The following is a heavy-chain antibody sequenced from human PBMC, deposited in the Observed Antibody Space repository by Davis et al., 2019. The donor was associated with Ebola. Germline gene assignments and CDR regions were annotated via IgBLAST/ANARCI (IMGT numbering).Heavy chain of an antibody. D-gene: IGHD6-13*01. V-gene: IGHV3-30*19. CDR3: AREVGKDSSSLLFDY. J-gene: IGHJ4*02. Sequence: PGGSLRLSCAASGFTFSDYGMHWVRQAPGKGLEWVAVISYDGSNKYYADSVKGRFTISRDNSKNTLYLQMNSLRAEDTAVYYCAREVGKDSSSLLFDYWGQGTLVTVSS. CDR2: ISYDGSNK. CDR1: GFTFSDYG.